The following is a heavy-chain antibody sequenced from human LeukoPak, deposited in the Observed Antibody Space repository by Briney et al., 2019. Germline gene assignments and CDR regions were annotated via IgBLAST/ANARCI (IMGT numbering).Heavy chain of an antibody. Sequence: GGSLRLSCAASGFTFSSYGMHWVRQAPGKGLEWVAFIRYDGSNKYYADSVKGRFTISRDNSKNTLYLQMNSLRAEDTAVYYCAKDPNYYGPPQGYYYMDVWGKGTTVTVSS. J-gene: IGHJ6*03. CDR1: GFTFSSYG. CDR3: AKDPNYYGPPQGYYYMDV. D-gene: IGHD3-10*01. V-gene: IGHV3-30*02. CDR2: IRYDGSNK.